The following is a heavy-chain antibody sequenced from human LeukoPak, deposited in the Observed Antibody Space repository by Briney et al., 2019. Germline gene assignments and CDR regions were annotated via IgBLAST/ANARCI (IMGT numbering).Heavy chain of an antibody. V-gene: IGHV5-51*01. D-gene: IGHD3-22*01. J-gene: IGHJ6*02. CDR3: ARHDDSSGYHYYYYGMDV. CDR2: IYPGDSDT. Sequence: GESLKISCRGSGYSFTSYWIGWVRQMPRKGLKWMGIIYPGDSDTRYSPSFQGQVTISADKSISTAYLQWSSLKASDTARYYCARHDDSSGYHYYYYGMDVWGQGTTVTVSS. CDR1: GYSFTSYW.